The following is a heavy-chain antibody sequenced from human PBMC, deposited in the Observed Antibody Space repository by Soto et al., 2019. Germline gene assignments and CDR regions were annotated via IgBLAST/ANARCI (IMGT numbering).Heavy chain of an antibody. D-gene: IGHD3-10*01. CDR2: ISSSSSYT. J-gene: IGHJ6*02. CDR3: ARGGLLWFGELFDYYYYGMDV. CDR1: GFTFSDYY. Sequence: VQLVESGGGLVKPGGSLRLSCAASGFTFSDYYMSWIRQAPGKGLEWVSYISSSSSYTNYADSVKGRFTISRDNAKNSLYLQMNSLRAEDTAVYYCARGGLLWFGELFDYYYYGMDVWGQGTTVTVSS. V-gene: IGHV3-11*06.